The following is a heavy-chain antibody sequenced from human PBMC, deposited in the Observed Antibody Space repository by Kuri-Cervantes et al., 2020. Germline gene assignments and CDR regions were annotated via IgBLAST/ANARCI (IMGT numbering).Heavy chain of an antibody. Sequence: GESLKISCAASGFTFSSYWMSWVRQAPGKGLEWVANIKQDGSEKYYVDSVKGRFTISRDNAKNSLYLQMNSLRAEDTAVYYCARLRAHPRYYYYYMDVWGKGTTVTVSS. CDR1: GFTFSSYW. J-gene: IGHJ6*03. CDR3: ARLRAHPRYYYYYMDV. V-gene: IGHV3-7*01. CDR2: IKQDGSEK.